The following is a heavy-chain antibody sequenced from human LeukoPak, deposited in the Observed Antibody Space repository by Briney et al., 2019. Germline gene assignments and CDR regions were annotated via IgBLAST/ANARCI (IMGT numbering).Heavy chain of an antibody. J-gene: IGHJ4*02. V-gene: IGHV3-7*01. CDR1: GFTFSNYW. CDR2: IKEDGSEK. D-gene: IGHD1-26*01. Sequence: GGSLRLSCAASGFTFSNYWMSWVRQAPGRGLEWVANIKEDGSEKYYVDSAKGRFTISRDNAKKLLYLQMNSLKVEDTAVYYCASGYYRDYFDYWGQGTLVTVSS. CDR3: ASGYYRDYFDY.